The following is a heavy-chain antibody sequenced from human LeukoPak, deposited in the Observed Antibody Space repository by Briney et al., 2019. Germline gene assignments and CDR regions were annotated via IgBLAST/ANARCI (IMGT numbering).Heavy chain of an antibody. CDR2: IYHSGNT. V-gene: IGHV4-38-2*01. Sequence: SETPSLTCDVSGHSIRSGSYWGWIWQPPGKGLEWIGSIYHSGNTYYNSSLKSRLIISVDTSKNQISLKLSSVVAADTAIYYCARGRGGSGDRVIFDIWGQGTLVTISS. J-gene: IGHJ4*02. CDR3: ARGRGGSGDRVIFDI. CDR1: GHSIRSGSY. D-gene: IGHD1-26*01.